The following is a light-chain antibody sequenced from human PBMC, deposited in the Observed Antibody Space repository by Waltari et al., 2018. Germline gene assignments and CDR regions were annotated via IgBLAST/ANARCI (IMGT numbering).Light chain of an antibody. Sequence: QSALTQPRSVSGSPGQSVTIPCTGTSSDVGSYDDVSWYQQHPGKAPKLVTFEVTKRPSGVPDRFSGSKSGNTASLTISGLQAEDEGDYYCCSYAGTYSFMVFGGGTKLTVL. CDR2: EVT. V-gene: IGLV2-11*01. J-gene: IGLJ3*02. CDR3: CSYAGTYSFMV. CDR1: SSDVGSYDD.